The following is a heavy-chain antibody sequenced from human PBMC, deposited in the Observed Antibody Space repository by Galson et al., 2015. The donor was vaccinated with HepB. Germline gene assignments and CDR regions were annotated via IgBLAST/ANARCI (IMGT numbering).Heavy chain of an antibody. CDR3: ARDVSAMVGYYYDMDV. CDR1: GFTFSSYS. J-gene: IGHJ6*02. V-gene: IGHV3-21*01. CDR2: ISSSSSYI. D-gene: IGHD5-18*01. Sequence: SLRLSCAASGFTFSSYSMSWVRQAPGKGLEWVSSISSSSSYIYYADSVKGRFTISRDNGKNSLYLQMNSLRAEDTAVYYCARDVSAMVGYYYDMDVWGQGTTVTVSS.